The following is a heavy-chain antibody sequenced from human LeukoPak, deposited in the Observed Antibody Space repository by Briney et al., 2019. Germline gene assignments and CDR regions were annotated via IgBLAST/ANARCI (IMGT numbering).Heavy chain of an antibody. V-gene: IGHV3-33*01. Sequence: GGSLRLSCVASGFTFSSYGMHWVRQAPGKGLEWVAVIWYDGSNKYYADSVKGRFTISRDNSKNTLYLQMNSLRAEDTAVYYCARERGQLLWFGEFHIFDYWGQGTLVTVSS. CDR3: ARERGQLLWFGEFHIFDY. J-gene: IGHJ4*02. CDR2: IWYDGSNK. CDR1: GFTFSSYG. D-gene: IGHD3-10*01.